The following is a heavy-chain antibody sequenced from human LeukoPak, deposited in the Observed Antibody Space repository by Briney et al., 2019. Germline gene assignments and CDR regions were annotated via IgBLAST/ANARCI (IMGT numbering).Heavy chain of an antibody. CDR3: ARRFCTSTNCLDYYYGMDV. Sequence: ASVKVSCKASGYTFTSYDINWVRQATGQGLEWMGWMKPNSGNTGYAQKFQGRVTMTRNTSISTAYMELSSLRSEDTAVYFCARRFCTSTNCLDYYYGMDVWGQGTTVTVSS. D-gene: IGHD2-2*01. V-gene: IGHV1-8*01. CDR1: GYTFTSYD. J-gene: IGHJ6*02. CDR2: MKPNSGNT.